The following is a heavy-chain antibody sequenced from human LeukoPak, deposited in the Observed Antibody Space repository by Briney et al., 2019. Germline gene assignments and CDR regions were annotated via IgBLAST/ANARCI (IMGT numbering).Heavy chain of an antibody. CDR2: ISTYNGNT. J-gene: IGHJ4*02. CDR3: ARSTRPPPSDDY. CDR1: GYTFTNYA. V-gene: IGHV1-18*01. Sequence: GASVKVFCKASGYTFTNYAINWVRQAPGQGLEWMGWISTYNGNTNYAQKFQGRVTLTTDTSTSTAYMEVMSLRSDDTAVYYCARSTRPPPSDDYWGQGTLVTVSS. D-gene: IGHD6-25*01.